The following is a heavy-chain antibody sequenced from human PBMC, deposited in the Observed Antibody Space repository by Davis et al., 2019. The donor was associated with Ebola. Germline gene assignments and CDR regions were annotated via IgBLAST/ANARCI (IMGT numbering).Heavy chain of an antibody. CDR1: GFRFSNYW. Sequence: PGGSLRLSCAASGFRFSNYWMSWVRQAPGKGLEWVANIKEDGSEKSYVDSVKGRFTISRDNAQNSLFLQMNSLRAEDTAVYFCARGFQVGAKTEGSWGQGTLVTVSS. J-gene: IGHJ5*02. V-gene: IGHV3-7*01. CDR2: IKEDGSEK. CDR3: ARGFQVGAKTEGS. D-gene: IGHD1-26*01.